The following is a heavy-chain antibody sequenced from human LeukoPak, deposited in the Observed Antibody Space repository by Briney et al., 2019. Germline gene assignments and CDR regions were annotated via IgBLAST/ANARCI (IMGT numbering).Heavy chain of an antibody. D-gene: IGHD3-22*01. Sequence: GGTLRLSCAASGFTFSSYGMSWVRQAPGKGLEWVSAISGSGGSTYYADSVKGRFTISRDNSKNTLYLQMNSLRAEDTAVYYCAKVGHYYDSSGYYYGTFDYWGQGTLVTVSS. J-gene: IGHJ4*02. CDR1: GFTFSSYG. CDR3: AKVGHYYDSSGYYYGTFDY. V-gene: IGHV3-23*01. CDR2: ISGSGGST.